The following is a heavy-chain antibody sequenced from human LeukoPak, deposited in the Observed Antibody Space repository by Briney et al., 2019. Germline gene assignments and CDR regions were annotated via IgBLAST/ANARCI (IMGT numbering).Heavy chain of an antibody. V-gene: IGHV3-7*01. CDR1: GFTFSSYW. CDR3: ARDDCSSISCYHNWFDP. D-gene: IGHD2-2*01. Sequence: GGSVRLSCAASGFTFSSYWMSWVPHAPGKGREGVANIKQDGSEKYYVDSVKGRFTISRDNAKNSLYLQMNSLRAEDTAVYYCARDDCSSISCYHNWFDPWGQGTLVTVSS. CDR2: IKQDGSEK. J-gene: IGHJ5*02.